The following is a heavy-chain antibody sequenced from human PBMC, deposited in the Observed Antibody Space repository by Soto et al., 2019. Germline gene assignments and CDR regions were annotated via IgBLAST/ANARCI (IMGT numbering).Heavy chain of an antibody. V-gene: IGHV4-39*01. J-gene: IGHJ5*02. D-gene: IGHD6-19*01. CDR1: GGSSSSSSYY. CDR3: ARLRGYSSGWYLRGNWFDP. CDR2: IYYSGST. Sequence: LETLSLTCTVSGGSSSSSSYYWGWIRQPPGKGLEWIGSIYYSGSTYYNPSLKSRVTISVDTSKNQFSLKLSSVTAADTAVYYCARLRGYSSGWYLRGNWFDPWGQGTLVTVSS.